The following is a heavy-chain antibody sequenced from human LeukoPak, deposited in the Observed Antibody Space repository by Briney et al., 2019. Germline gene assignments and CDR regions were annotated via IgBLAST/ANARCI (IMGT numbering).Heavy chain of an antibody. CDR3: ARGLPAIVH. Sequence: PSETLSLTCAVYGGSFSGYCWSWIRQPPGKGLEWIGEINHSGSTNYNPSLKSRVTISVDTSKNQFSLKLSSVTAADTAVYYCARGLPAIVHWGQGTLVTVSS. J-gene: IGHJ4*02. V-gene: IGHV4-34*01. D-gene: IGHD2-21*02. CDR2: INHSGST. CDR1: GGSFSGYC.